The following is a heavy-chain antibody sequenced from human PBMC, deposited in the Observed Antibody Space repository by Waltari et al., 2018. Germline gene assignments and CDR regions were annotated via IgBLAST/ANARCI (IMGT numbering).Heavy chain of an antibody. CDR3: ARGLYEDAFDI. Sequence: QVQLQQWGAGLLKPSETLSLTCAVYGGSFSGYYWSWIRQPPGKGLEWIGEINHSGSTNYNPSRKSRVTISVDTSKNQFSLKLSSVTAADTAVYYCARGLYEDAFDIWGQGTMVTVSS. CDR2: INHSGST. V-gene: IGHV4-34*01. J-gene: IGHJ3*02. D-gene: IGHD5-12*01. CDR1: GGSFSGYY.